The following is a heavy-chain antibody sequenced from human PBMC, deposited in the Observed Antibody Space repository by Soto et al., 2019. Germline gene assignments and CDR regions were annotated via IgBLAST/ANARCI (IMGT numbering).Heavy chain of an antibody. CDR2: IYYSGST. Sequence: SETLSLTWTVSGGSISSSSYYWGWIRQPPGKGLEWIGSIYYSGSTYYNPSLKSRVTISVDTSKNQFSLKLSSVTAADTAVYYCARRDVDTAMDLVNYYMDVWGKGTTVTVSS. J-gene: IGHJ6*03. CDR3: ARRDVDTAMDLVNYYMDV. CDR1: GGSISSSSYY. V-gene: IGHV4-39*01. D-gene: IGHD5-18*01.